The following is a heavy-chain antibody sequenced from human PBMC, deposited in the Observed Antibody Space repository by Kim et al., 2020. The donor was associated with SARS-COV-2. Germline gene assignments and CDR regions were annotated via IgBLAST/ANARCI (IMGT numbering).Heavy chain of an antibody. CDR1: GFTFSSYS. D-gene: IGHD3-10*01. J-gene: IGHJ4*02. CDR2: ISSSSSYI. CDR3: ARDEGQYGSGSYYRY. Sequence: GGSLRLSCAASGFTFSSYSMNWVRQAPGKGLEWVSSISSSSSYIYYADSVKGRFTISRDNAKNSLYLQMNSLRAEDTAVYYCARDEGQYGSGSYYRYWGQGTLVTVSS. V-gene: IGHV3-21*01.